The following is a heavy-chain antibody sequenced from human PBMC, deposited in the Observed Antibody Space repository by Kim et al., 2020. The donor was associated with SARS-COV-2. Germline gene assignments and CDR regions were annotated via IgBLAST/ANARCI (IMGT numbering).Heavy chain of an antibody. J-gene: IGHJ4*01. D-gene: IGHD2-15*01. CDR2: IRVSGDIT. CDR1: GFTFTNYA. V-gene: IGHV3-23*01. CDR3: AKARGISGGWPVLDY. Sequence: GGSLRLSCIVSGFTFTNYAMNWVRQAPGQGLEWVSLIRVSGDITYYAYAVKGRFTISRDNSKNTVYLQMNRLRAEDTATYYCAKARGISGGWPVLDYWG.